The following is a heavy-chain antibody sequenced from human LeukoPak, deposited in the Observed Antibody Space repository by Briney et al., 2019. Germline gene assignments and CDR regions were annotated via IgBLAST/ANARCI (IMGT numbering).Heavy chain of an antibody. Sequence: PSETLSLTCAVYGGSFSGYYWSWIRQPPGKGLEWIGEINHSGSTNYNPSPKSRVTISVDTSKNQFSLKLSSVTAAATAVYYCASPDSSNPALDYWGQGTLVTVSS. CDR3: ASPDSSNPALDY. V-gene: IGHV4-34*01. CDR2: INHSGST. J-gene: IGHJ4*02. D-gene: IGHD6-13*01. CDR1: GGSFSGYY.